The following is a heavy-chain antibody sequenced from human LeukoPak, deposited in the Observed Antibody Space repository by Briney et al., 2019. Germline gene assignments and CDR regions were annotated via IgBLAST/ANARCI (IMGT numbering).Heavy chain of an antibody. CDR2: INHSGST. D-gene: IGHD5-12*01. CDR3: ARGLGGYDDYFDY. CDR1: GGSFSGYY. V-gene: IGHV4-34*01. J-gene: IGHJ4*02. Sequence: SETLSLTCAVYGGSFSGYYWSWIRQPPGKGLEWIGEINHSGSTNYNPSLKSRVTISVDTSKNQFSLKLSSVTAADTAVYYCARGLGGYDDYFDYWGQGTLVTVSS.